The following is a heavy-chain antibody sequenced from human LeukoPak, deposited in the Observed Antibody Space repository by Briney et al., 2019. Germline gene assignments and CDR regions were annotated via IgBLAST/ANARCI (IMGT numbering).Heavy chain of an antibody. CDR3: ARGGGSFSY. CDR1: GFTFSSDA. Sequence: GGSLRLSCAGSGFTFSSDAMNWARQAPGKGLEWVSSINSRSTHTAYADSVKGRFTISRDNGNNSLFLQMNNLGVDDTAIYFCARGGGSFSYWGQGVRVTVSS. D-gene: IGHD2-15*01. V-gene: IGHV3-21*01. CDR2: INSRSTHT. J-gene: IGHJ4*02.